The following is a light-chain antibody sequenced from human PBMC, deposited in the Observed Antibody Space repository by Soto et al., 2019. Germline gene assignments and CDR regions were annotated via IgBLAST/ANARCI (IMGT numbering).Light chain of an antibody. V-gene: IGLV2-11*01. CDR1: NSDVAGYNY. J-gene: IGLJ3*02. CDR2: GVS. Sequence: QSALTQPRSVSGSPGQSVTISCTGTNSDVAGYNYVSWYQQYPGKAPKLMISGVSERPSGVPDRFSGSKSGNTASLTISGLQAEDEADYYCCSYVDTDTWVFGGGTKVTV. CDR3: CSYVDTDTWV.